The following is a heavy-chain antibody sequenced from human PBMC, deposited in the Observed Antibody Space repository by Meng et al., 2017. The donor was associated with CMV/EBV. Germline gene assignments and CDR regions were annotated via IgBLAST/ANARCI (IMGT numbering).Heavy chain of an antibody. J-gene: IGHJ4*02. CDR2: INPSGGST. CDR1: GYTFTSYY. CDR3: ARDLSPYYYDSSGYYPEGAFDY. D-gene: IGHD3-22*01. Sequence: QVQLVQSGAEVKKPGASVKVSCKASGYTFTSYYMHWVRQAPGQGLEWMGIINPSGGSTSYAQKFQGRVTMTRDTSTSTVYMELSSLRSEDTAVCYCARDLSPYYYDSSGYYPEGAFDYWGQGTLVTVSS. V-gene: IGHV1-46*01.